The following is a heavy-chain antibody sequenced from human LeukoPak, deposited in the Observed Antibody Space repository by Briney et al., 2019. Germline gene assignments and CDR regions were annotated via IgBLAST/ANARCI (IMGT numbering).Heavy chain of an antibody. CDR2: IRYDGSNK. CDR3: AKDLVYRTGDGE. V-gene: IGHV3-30*02. D-gene: IGHD7-27*01. Sequence: GGSLRLSCAASGFTFSSYGMHWVRQAPGKGLEWVAFIRYDGSNKYYADSVKGRFTISRDNSKNTLYLQMNSLRAEDTAVYYCAKDLVYRTGDGEWGQGILVTVSS. J-gene: IGHJ4*02. CDR1: GFTFSSYG.